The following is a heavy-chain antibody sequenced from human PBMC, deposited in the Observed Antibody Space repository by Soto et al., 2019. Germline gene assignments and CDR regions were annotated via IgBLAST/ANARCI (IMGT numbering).Heavy chain of an antibody. V-gene: IGHV4-39*01. CDR2: IYYSGST. J-gene: IGHJ6*02. Sequence: XETLSLTCTVAGVSISSSSYYWGWIRQPPGKGLEWIGSIYYSGSTYYNPSLKSRVTISVDTSKNQFSLKLSSVTAADTAVYYCARLEGATGDYYYYYGMDVWGRGTTVTVS. CDR1: GVSISSSSYY. CDR3: ARLEGATGDYYYYYGMDV. D-gene: IGHD1-26*01.